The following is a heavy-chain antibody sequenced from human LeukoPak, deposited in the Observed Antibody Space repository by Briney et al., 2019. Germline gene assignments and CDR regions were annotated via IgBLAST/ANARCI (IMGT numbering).Heavy chain of an antibody. Sequence: SQTLSLTCTVSGGSINSGGYFWNWIRQHPGKGLEWIGYIYYSGSTYYNPSLKSRVTISVDTSKNQFSLKLSSVTAADTAVYYCARVSGSYSNPFDYWGQGTLVTVSS. CDR1: GGSINSGGYF. J-gene: IGHJ4*02. CDR3: ARVSGSYSNPFDY. V-gene: IGHV4-31*03. CDR2: IYYSGST. D-gene: IGHD1-26*01.